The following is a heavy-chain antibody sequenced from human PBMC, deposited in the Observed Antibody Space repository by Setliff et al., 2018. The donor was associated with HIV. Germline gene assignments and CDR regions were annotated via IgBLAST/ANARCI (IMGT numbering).Heavy chain of an antibody. J-gene: IGHJ5*02. CDR2: IFYTGST. V-gene: IGHV4-39*01. CDR3: ARRGRDGVFIMFATGFDP. Sequence: SDTLSLTCSVSGGSISSSTYYWGWIRQPPGKGLEWIGDIFYTGSTYYNPSLKSRVAISVDTSENQFSLKQNSVTAADTAVYYCARRGRDGVFIMFATGFDPWGQGALVTVSS. CDR1: GGSISSSTYY. D-gene: IGHD2-8*01.